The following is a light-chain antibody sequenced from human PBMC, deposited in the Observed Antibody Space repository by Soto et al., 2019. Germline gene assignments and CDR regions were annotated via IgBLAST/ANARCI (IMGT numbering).Light chain of an antibody. V-gene: IGKV3-11*01. J-gene: IGKJ1*01. Sequence: EIVLTQSPATLSLSPGERATLSCRASQSVSSYLAWYQQKPGQAPRLLIYDASNRATGIQARFSGSGSGTDFTLTISSLEPEDFAVYYCQHRSNWPWTFGQGTKVEIK. CDR3: QHRSNWPWT. CDR2: DAS. CDR1: QSVSSY.